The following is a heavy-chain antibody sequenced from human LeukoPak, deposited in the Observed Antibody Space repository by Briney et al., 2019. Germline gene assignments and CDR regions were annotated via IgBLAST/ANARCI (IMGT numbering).Heavy chain of an antibody. CDR2: INAGNGNT. D-gene: IGHD4-11*01. V-gene: IGHV1-3*01. Sequence: ASVKVSCKASGYTFTSYAMHWVRQAPGQRLEWMGWINAGNGNTKYSQKFQGRVTITRDTSASTAYMELSSLRSEDTAAYYCARYDYSNYDYYYYGMDVWGQGTTVTVSS. CDR3: ARYDYSNYDYYYYGMDV. CDR1: GYTFTSYA. J-gene: IGHJ6*02.